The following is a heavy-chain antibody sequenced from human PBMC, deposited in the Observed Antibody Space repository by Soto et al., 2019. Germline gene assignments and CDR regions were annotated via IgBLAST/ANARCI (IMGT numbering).Heavy chain of an antibody. Sequence: EVQLLESGGGLVQPGGSLRLSCASSGFTFSSYGMTWVRRPPGKGLEWVSAISGSGAATYYADSVQGRFIISRDNSNDPLYRQMTSLRAENTAVYSWARVLCGMVTNFDSCSQVAL. CDR3: ARVLCGMVTNFDS. CDR1: GFTFSSYG. J-gene: IGHJ4*03. CDR2: ISGSGAAT. D-gene: IGHD3-3*01. V-gene: IGHV3-23*01.